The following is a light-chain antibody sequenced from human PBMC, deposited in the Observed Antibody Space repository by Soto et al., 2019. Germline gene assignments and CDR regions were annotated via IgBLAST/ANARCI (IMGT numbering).Light chain of an antibody. CDR1: QSVSSSY. J-gene: IGKJ1*01. V-gene: IGKV3-20*01. Sequence: EIVLTQSPGTLSLSPGERATISCRASQSVSSSYLAWYQQKPGQAPRLLIYGASSRATGIPDRFSGSGSGTDFTLNISRLEPEDFAVYYCQHYGSSPWTLGQGTKVDIK. CDR3: QHYGSSPWT. CDR2: GAS.